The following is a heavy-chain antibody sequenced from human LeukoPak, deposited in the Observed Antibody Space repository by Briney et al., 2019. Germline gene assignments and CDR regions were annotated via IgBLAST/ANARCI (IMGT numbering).Heavy chain of an antibody. CDR2: IIPIFGTA. Sequence: ASVKVSCKASGGTFSSYAISWVRQAPGQGLEWMGGIIPIFGTANYAQKFQGRVTITADESTSTAYMELSSLRSEDTAVYYCARNYYDSSDGAFDIWGQGTMVTVSS. D-gene: IGHD3-22*01. CDR3: ARNYYDSSDGAFDI. J-gene: IGHJ3*02. V-gene: IGHV1-69*13. CDR1: GGTFSSYA.